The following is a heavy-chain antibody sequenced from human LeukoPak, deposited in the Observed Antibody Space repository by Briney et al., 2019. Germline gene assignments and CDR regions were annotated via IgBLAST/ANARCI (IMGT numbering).Heavy chain of an antibody. J-gene: IGHJ4*02. CDR1: GFTFSNYW. CDR2: IKPDGSEK. D-gene: IGHD3-16*01. CDR3: AREFRGGPYFDY. V-gene: IGHV3-7*03. Sequence: GGSLRLSCVGSGFTFSNYWMSWVRQAPGKGLEWVAHIKPDGSEKNYVDSVKGRFTISRDNAKNSLYLQMNSLRAEDTAVYYCAREFRGGPYFDYWGQGTLVTVSS.